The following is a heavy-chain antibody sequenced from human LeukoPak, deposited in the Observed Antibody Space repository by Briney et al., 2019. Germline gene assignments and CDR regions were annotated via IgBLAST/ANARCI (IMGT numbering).Heavy chain of an antibody. D-gene: IGHD6-13*01. J-gene: IGHJ4*02. CDR3: AKDIAAAGDY. V-gene: IGHV3-23*01. CDR2: ISGSGSSR. CDR1: GFTFSDYY. Sequence: PGGSLRLSCAASGFTFSDYYMSWIRQAPGKGLEWVSVISGSGSSRYYADSVKGRFTISRDNSKNTVFLQMNSLRVEDTAIYYCAKDIAAAGDYWGQGTLVTVSS.